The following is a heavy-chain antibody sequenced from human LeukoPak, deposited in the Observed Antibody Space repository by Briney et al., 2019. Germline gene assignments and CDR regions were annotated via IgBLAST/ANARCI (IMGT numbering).Heavy chain of an antibody. D-gene: IGHD3-3*01. V-gene: IGHV1-8*01. J-gene: IGHJ6*03. CDR2: MNPNSGNT. CDR1: GYTFTSYD. CDR3: ARSAQTNPWSGYWNYYYYYYMDV. Sequence: ASVKVSCKASGYTFTSYDINWVRQATGQGLEWMEWMNPNSGNTGYAQKFQGRVTMTRTTSISTAYLELSSLRSEDTAVYYCARSAQTNPWSGYWNYYYYYYMDVWGKGTTVTVSS.